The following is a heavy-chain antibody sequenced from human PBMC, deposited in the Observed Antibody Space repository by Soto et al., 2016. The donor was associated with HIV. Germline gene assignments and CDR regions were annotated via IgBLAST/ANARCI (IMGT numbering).Heavy chain of an antibody. CDR1: GFSVSSTY. Sequence: EVQLVETGGGFIQPGGSLRLSCAVSGFSVSSTYMNWVRQAPGKGLEWVSVIYSVGYTYYADSAKGRFTISRDNSKNTIFLQMNDVRAEDTAMYYCARDKSSGWYYLDLWGQGTLVTVSS. D-gene: IGHD3-22*01. J-gene: IGHJ4*02. CDR2: IYSVGYT. CDR3: ARDKSSGWYYLDL. V-gene: IGHV3-53*02.